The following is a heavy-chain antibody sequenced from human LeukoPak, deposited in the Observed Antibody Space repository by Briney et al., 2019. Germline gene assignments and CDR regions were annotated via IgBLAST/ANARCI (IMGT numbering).Heavy chain of an antibody. V-gene: IGHV4-61*02. Sequence: SETLSLTCTVSGGSISSSSYYWSWIRQPAGKGLEWIGRIYTSGSTNYNPSLKSRVTISVDTSKNQFSLKVSSVTAADTAVYYCARVAVGANYYYYMDVWGKGTTVTISS. J-gene: IGHJ6*03. CDR3: ARVAVGANYYYYMDV. CDR2: IYTSGST. CDR1: GGSISSSSYY. D-gene: IGHD1-26*01.